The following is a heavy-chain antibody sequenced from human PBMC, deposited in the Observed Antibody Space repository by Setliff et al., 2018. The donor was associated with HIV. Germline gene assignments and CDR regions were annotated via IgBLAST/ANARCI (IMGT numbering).Heavy chain of an antibody. J-gene: IGHJ4*02. CDR3: ATDNREGVGTPYYFDY. Sequence: ASVKVSCKVSGYTLTKLSMHWVRQAPEKGIEWMGGFDPELGETFFAQNFRGRLTMTQDTSTDTAYMELTSLRSDDTAMYYCATDNREGVGTPYYFDYWGQGTQVTV. CDR1: GYTLTKLS. V-gene: IGHV1-24*01. D-gene: IGHD1-26*01. CDR2: FDPELGET.